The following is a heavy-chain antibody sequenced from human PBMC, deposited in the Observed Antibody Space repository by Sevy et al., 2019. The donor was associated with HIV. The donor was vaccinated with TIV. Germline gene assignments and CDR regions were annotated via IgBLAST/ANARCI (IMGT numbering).Heavy chain of an antibody. J-gene: IGHJ6*02. V-gene: IGHV3-43*01. CDR1: GFTFDDYT. CDR3: AKDICDGSCYFSPSYYYGMDV. D-gene: IGHD2-15*01. Sequence: GGSLRLSCAASGFTFDDYTMHWVRQAPGKGLEWVSLISWDGGSTYYADSVKGRFTISRDNSKNSLYLQMNSLRTEDTALHYCAKDICDGSCYFSPSYYYGMDVWRQGTTVTVSS. CDR2: ISWDGGST.